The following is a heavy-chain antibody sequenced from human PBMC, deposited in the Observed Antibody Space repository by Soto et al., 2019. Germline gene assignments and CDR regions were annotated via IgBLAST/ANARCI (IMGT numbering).Heavy chain of an antibody. J-gene: IGHJ6*02. V-gene: IGHV3-30-3*01. Sequence: GSRGVTCTASGFTFSSYAMHWIRQAPGKGLEWVAVISYDGSNKYYADSVKGRFTISRDNSKNTLSLQMNSLRAEDTDVYYCARAQTPYYDYGMDVWGQGTKVTV. CDR2: ISYDGSNK. CDR3: ARAQTPYYDYGMDV. CDR1: GFTFSSYA.